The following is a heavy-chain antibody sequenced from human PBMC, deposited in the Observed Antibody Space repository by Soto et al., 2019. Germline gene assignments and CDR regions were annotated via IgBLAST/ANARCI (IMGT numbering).Heavy chain of an antibody. J-gene: IGHJ4*02. V-gene: IGHV3-9*01. CDR2: ISWNSGSI. CDR3: ARDPARITMIYD. CDR1: GFTFDDYA. D-gene: IGHD3-22*01. Sequence: EVQLVESGGGLVQPGRSLRLSCAASGFTFDDYAMHWVRQAPGKGLEWVSGISWNSGSIGYADSVKGRFTISRDNAKNSLYLQMNSLRVEDTALYYCARDPARITMIYDWGQGTLVTVSS.